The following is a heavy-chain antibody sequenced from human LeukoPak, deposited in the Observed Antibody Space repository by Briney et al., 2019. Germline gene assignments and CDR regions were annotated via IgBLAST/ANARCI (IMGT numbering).Heavy chain of an antibody. Sequence: SETLSLTCTVSGGSISSSSYYWGWLRQPPGTGLEWIGSIYYSGSTYYNPSLKSRVTISVDTSKNQFSLKLSSVTAADTAVYYCARTVQGYSYGYYFDYWGQGTLVTVSS. J-gene: IGHJ4*02. CDR3: ARTVQGYSYGYYFDY. CDR1: GGSISSSSYY. V-gene: IGHV4-39*01. D-gene: IGHD5-18*01. CDR2: IYYSGST.